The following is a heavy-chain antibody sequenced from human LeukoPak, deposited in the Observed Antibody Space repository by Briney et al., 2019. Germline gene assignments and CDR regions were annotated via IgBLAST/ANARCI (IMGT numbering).Heavy chain of an antibody. D-gene: IGHD5-18*01. Sequence: SSETLSLTCTVSGGSISSSSYYWGWIRQPPGKGLEWIGSIYYSGSTYYNPSLKSRVTISVDTSKNQFSLKLSSVTAADTAVYYCAGRGYSYGVLGLYPSFDHWGQGTLVTVSS. V-gene: IGHV4-39*01. J-gene: IGHJ4*02. CDR3: AGRGYSYGVLGLYPSFDH. CDR1: GGSISSSSYY. CDR2: IYYSGST.